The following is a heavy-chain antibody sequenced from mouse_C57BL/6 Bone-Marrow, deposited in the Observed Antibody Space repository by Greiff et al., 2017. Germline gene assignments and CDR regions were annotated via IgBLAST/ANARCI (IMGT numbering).Heavy chain of an antibody. CDR1: GYTFTNYW. CDR2: IYPGGGYT. V-gene: IGHV1-63*01. Sequence: VQLQQSGAELVRPGTSVKMSCKASGYTFTNYWIGWAKQRPGHGLEWIGDIYPGGGYTNYNEKFKGKATLTADKSSSTAYMQISSLTSEDSAIYYCARAKYDAKDYWGQGTAVTVSA. J-gene: IGHJ4*01. CDR3: ARAKYDAKDY.